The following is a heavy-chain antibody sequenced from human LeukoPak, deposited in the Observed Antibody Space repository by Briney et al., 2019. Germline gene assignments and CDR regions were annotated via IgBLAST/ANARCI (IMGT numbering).Heavy chain of an antibody. CDR1: GGTFSRYA. V-gene: IGHV1-69*05. J-gene: IGHJ4*02. D-gene: IGHD1-20*01. Sequence: ASVKVSCKTSGGTFSRYAISWVRQAPGQGLEWMGRFIPIFGTANYALKFQGRVSITTDESTSTAYMELSSLRSDDTAVYYCARDLGISRTYDNYCFDHWGQGTLVTVSS. CDR3: ARDLGISRTYDNYCFDH. CDR2: FIPIFGTA.